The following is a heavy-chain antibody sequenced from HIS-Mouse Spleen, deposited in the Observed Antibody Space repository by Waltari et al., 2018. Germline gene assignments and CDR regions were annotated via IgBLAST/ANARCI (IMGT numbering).Heavy chain of an antibody. Sequence: QLQLQESGPGLVKPSETLSLTCTVSGGSISSSSYYWGWIRQPPGKGLEWVGGIYYSGSTYDHPSGKRRDTVAVDTAKTQFSLKLSSVTAADTAVDYCATNQARLGAVYYFDYWGQGTLVTVSS. CDR1: GGSISSSSYY. J-gene: IGHJ4*02. CDR3: ATNQARLGAVYYFDY. CDR2: IYYSGST. V-gene: IGHV4-39*07. D-gene: IGHD1-26*01.